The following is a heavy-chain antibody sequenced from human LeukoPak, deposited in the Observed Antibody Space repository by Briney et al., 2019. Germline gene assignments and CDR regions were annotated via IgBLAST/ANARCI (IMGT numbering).Heavy chain of an antibody. CDR1: GYSISSGYY. Sequence: PSETLSLTCAVSGYSISSGYYWGRIRQPPGKGLEWIGSIYHSGSTYYNPSLKSRVTISVDTSQNQFSLKLSSVTAADTAVYYCARGRIDYFDSSGYSGYFDYWGQGTPVTVSS. CDR3: ARGRIDYFDSSGYSGYFDY. J-gene: IGHJ4*02. CDR2: IYHSGST. D-gene: IGHD3-22*01. V-gene: IGHV4-38-2*01.